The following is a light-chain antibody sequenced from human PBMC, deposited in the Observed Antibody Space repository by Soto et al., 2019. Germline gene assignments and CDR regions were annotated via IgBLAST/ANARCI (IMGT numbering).Light chain of an antibody. CDR2: SAS. CDR3: QQYNNWPWT. CDR1: QSVSSN. J-gene: IGKJ1*01. Sequence: EIVVTQTPATLSVSPGGRATLSCRAGQSVSSNLAWYQQKPGQAPRPLIYSASTRATGIPARVSGSGSGTTFTLPFRSLQSEDVAVYYCQQYNNWPWTFGQGTRWIS. V-gene: IGKV3-15*01.